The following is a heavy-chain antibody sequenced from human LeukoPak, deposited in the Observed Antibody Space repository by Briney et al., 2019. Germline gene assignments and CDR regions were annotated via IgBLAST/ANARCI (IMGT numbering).Heavy chain of an antibody. V-gene: IGHV1-69-2*01. CDR1: GYTFTYYY. CDR3: ATLFIPIAAAGKLDY. D-gene: IGHD6-13*01. CDR2: IDPEDGET. J-gene: IGHJ4*02. Sequence: AAVKISCKGSGYTFTYYYMHWVRQAHGKGLEWMGLIDPEDGETIYAEKFQGRVTITTDTSTDTAYMELSSLRSEYTAVYYCATLFIPIAAAGKLDYWGQGTLVTVSS.